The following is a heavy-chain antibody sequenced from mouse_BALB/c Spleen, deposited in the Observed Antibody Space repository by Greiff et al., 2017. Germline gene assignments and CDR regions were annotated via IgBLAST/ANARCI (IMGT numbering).Heavy chain of an antibody. V-gene: IGHV6-6*02. D-gene: IGHD4-1*01. CDR3: TSRTNWGYFDV. J-gene: IGHJ1*01. CDR1: GFTFSNYW. Sequence: EVKVEESGGGLVQPGGSMKLSCVASGFTFSNYWMNWVRQSPEKGLEWVAEIRLKSNNYATHYAESVKGRFTISRDDSKSSVYLQMNNLRAEDTGIYYCTSRTNWGYFDVWGAGTTVTVSS. CDR2: IRLKSNNYAT.